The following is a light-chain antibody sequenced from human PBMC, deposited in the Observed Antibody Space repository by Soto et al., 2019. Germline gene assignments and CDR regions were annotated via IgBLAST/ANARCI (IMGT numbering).Light chain of an antibody. J-gene: IGLJ2*01. CDR3: TSYTDTGSLNVL. V-gene: IGLV2-14*03. CDR1: SSDVDDYRY. Sequence: QSALTQPASVSGSPGQSITISCTGTSSDVDDYRYVSWYQQHPGQAPKLMIFDVIHRPSGVSNRFSGSKSANTASLTITGLQADDEAYYYCTSYTDTGSLNVLFGGGTKVTVL. CDR2: DVI.